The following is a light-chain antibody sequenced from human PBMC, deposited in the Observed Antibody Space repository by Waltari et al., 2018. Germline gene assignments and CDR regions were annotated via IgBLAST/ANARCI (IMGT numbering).Light chain of an antibody. Sequence: SYVLTQPPSVSVAPGETARITWGGDNIGRYSVHWYQQKPRQAPVLVIFYDSDRPSGIPARFSGSNSGNTATLTITSVEAGDEARYYCQVWHPDIDPGVFGTGTEVTVL. CDR1: NIGRYS. CDR2: YDS. CDR3: QVWHPDIDPGV. J-gene: IGLJ1*01. V-gene: IGLV3-21*04.